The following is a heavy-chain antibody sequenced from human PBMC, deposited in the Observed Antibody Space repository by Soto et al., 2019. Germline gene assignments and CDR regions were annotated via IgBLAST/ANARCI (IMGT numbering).Heavy chain of an antibody. Sequence: QVQLQQWGAGLLKPSETLSLTCAVYGGSFSDFYWTWIRQLPGKGLEWIGETNHSGNTNYNPSLKSRVAISVDTSKNQFSLNLRSVTAADTAVYYCGPRGAVADPRGYWGQGTLVTVSS. CDR2: TNHSGNT. D-gene: IGHD6-19*01. V-gene: IGHV4-34*01. CDR3: GPRGAVADPRGY. CDR1: GGSFSDFY. J-gene: IGHJ4*02.